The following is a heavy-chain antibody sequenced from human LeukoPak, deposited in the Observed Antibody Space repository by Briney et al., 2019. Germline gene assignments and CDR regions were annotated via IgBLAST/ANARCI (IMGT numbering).Heavy chain of an antibody. CDR1: GYTFTDSY. J-gene: IGHJ6*03. Sequence: ASVKVSCKTSGYTFTDSYIHWVRQAPGQGLEWMGRNNPNSGDSNYSQKFQGRVTMTRDTSISTAYMEMSRLTFDDMAVYYCARSARHCNNGVCFTDYYIDLWGKGTTVIVSS. CDR2: NNPNSGDS. V-gene: IGHV1-2*06. D-gene: IGHD2-8*01. CDR3: ARSARHCNNGVCFTDYYIDL.